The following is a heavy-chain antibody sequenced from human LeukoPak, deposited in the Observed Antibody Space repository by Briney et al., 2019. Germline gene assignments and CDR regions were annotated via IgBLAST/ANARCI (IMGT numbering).Heavy chain of an antibody. D-gene: IGHD3-10*01. Sequence: GRSLRLSCAASGFTFSSYGMHWVRQAPGKGLEWVAVISYDGSNKYYADSVKGRFTISRDNSKNTLYLQMNSLRAEDTAVYYCARASFGELDYWGQGTLVTVSS. J-gene: IGHJ4*02. CDR3: ARASFGELDY. V-gene: IGHV3-30*03. CDR2: ISYDGSNK. CDR1: GFTFSSYG.